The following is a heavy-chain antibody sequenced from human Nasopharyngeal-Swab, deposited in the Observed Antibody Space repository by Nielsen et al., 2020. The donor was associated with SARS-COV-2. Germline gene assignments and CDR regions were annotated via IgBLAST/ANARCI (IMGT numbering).Heavy chain of an antibody. CDR1: GFTFSSYA. CDR3: ARGGGIVVVITYYFDY. V-gene: IGHV3-30-3*01. D-gene: IGHD3-22*01. J-gene: IGHJ4*02. Sequence: GGSLRLSCAASGFTFSSYAMHWVRQAPGKGLEWVAVISYDGSNKYYADSVKGRFTISRDNSKNTLYLQMNSLRAEDTAVYYCARGGGIVVVITYYFDYWGQGTPVTVSS. CDR2: ISYDGSNK.